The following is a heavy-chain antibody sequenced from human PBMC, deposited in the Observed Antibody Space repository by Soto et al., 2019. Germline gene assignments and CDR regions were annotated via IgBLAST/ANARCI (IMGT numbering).Heavy chain of an antibody. D-gene: IGHD2-15*01. CDR3: ARGYCSGGSCYEPYYYYYMDV. CDR1: GYTFTSYY. J-gene: IGHJ6*03. CDR2: INPSGGST. V-gene: IGHV1-46*03. Sequence: QVQLVQSGAEVKKPGASVKVSCKASGYTFTSYYMHWVRQAPGQGLEWMGIINPSGGSTSYAQKFQGRVTMTRETSTSTVYMELSSLRSEDTAVYYCARGYCSGGSCYEPYYYYYMDVWGKGTTVTVSS.